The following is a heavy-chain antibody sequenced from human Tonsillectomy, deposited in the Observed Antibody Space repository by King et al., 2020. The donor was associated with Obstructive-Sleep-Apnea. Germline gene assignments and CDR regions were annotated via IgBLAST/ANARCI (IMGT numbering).Heavy chain of an antibody. CDR2: MNPNSGNT. V-gene: IGHV1-8*01. J-gene: IGHJ4*02. CDR3: ASRGYSYDMYYFDF. D-gene: IGHD5-18*01. Sequence: HVQLVESGAEVKKPGASVKVSCKASGYTFTSYDINCVRQATGQGLEYRGCMNPNSGNTGYAQKLQGRVTMTRNNPLSTAYTELSSLRSEDTAVYYCASRGYSYDMYYFDFWGQGTLVTVSS. CDR1: GYTFTSYD.